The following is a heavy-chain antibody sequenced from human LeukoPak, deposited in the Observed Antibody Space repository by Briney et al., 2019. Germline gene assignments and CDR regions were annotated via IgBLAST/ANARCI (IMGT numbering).Heavy chain of an antibody. CDR2: FYHGGFT. J-gene: IGHJ4*02. Sequence: PSQTLSLTCTVSGGSIGSDTYYWSWIRQPPGKGLEWIEYFYHGGFTYYNPSLKSRVTISVDRSRNQFSLKLNSVTAADTAVYYCARETHEDLRGSQPHRGFDYWGQGTLVTVSS. D-gene: IGHD3-16*01. V-gene: IGHV4-30-2*01. CDR3: ARETHEDLRGSQPHRGFDY. CDR1: GGSIGSDTYY.